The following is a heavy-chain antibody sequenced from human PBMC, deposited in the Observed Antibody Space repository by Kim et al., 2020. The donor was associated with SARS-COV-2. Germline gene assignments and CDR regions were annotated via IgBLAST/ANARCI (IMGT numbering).Heavy chain of an antibody. V-gene: IGHV1-18*01. D-gene: IGHD1-26*01. Sequence: QKLQGRVTMTTEASTSTGYMELRSLRSDDTAVYYCARGLVGATYLYFDYWGQGTLVTVSS. CDR3: ARGLVGATYLYFDY. J-gene: IGHJ4*02.